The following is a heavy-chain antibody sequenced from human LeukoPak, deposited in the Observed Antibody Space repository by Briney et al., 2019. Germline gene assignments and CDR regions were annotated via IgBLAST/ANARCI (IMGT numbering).Heavy chain of an antibody. Sequence: SETLSLTCTVSGGSISSYYWSWIRQPPGKGLEWIGYIYYSGSTNYNPSLKSRVTISVDTSKNQFSLKLSSVTAADTAVYYCARAGGIVVVPAAMPASRNWFGPWGQGTLVTVSS. CDR1: GGSISSYY. CDR3: ARAGGIVVVPAAMPASRNWFGP. CDR2: IYYSGST. V-gene: IGHV4-59*01. J-gene: IGHJ5*02. D-gene: IGHD2-2*01.